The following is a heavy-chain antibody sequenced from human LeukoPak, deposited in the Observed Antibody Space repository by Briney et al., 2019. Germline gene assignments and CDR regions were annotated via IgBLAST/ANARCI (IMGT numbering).Heavy chain of an antibody. CDR2: IWYDGSNK. V-gene: IGHV3-33*01. CDR1: GFTFSSYG. J-gene: IGHJ4*02. D-gene: IGHD2-21*01. Sequence: PGRSLILSCSASGFTFSSYGMHWVRQAPGKGLEWVAVIWYDGSNKYYADSVKGRFTISRDNSKNTLYLQMNSLRAEDTAVYYCARDSYSANDYWGQGTLVTVSS. CDR3: ARDSYSANDY.